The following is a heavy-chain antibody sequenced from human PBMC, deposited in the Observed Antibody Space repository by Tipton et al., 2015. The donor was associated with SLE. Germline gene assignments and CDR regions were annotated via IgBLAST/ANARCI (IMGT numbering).Heavy chain of an antibody. J-gene: IGHJ3*02. V-gene: IGHV4-34*01. CDR2: ISHIGDT. CDR1: GESFSDSY. Sequence: TLSLTCAVYGESFSDSYWSWIRQPPGKGLEWIGRISHIGDTMYNPSLKSRVTISIDTSKKQFSLRLSSVSAVDTAVYYCARDSFTGDFAFDIWGQGTMVTVSS. D-gene: IGHD3-16*01. CDR3: ARDSFTGDFAFDI.